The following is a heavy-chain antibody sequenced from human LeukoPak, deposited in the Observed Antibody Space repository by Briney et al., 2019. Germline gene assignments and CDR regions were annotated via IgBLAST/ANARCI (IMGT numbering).Heavy chain of an antibody. CDR3: ARVQCCGVDCYQRNDGLEI. CDR1: GFTFSSYS. D-gene: IGHD2-21*02. Sequence: PGGSLRLSCAASGFTFSSYSMNWVRQAPGKGLEWVSSISSSSSYIYYADSVKGRFTISRDNAKSSLYLQMSSLRAGDTALYYCARVQCCGVDCYQRNDGLEIWGQGTMVTVFS. V-gene: IGHV3-21*01. J-gene: IGHJ3*02. CDR2: ISSSSSYI.